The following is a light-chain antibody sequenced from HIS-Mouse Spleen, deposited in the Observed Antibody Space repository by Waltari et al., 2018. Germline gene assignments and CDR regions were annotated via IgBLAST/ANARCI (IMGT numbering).Light chain of an antibody. Sequence: QSALTQPAPVSGSPGQSITISCTGTRSNVGSYNVVSWYQQHPGKAPKLMIYEGSKRPSGVSNRFSGSKSGNTASLTISGLQAEDEADYYCCSYAGSSTWVFGGGTKLTVL. CDR3: CSYAGSSTWV. V-gene: IGLV2-23*01. CDR2: EGS. J-gene: IGLJ3*02. CDR1: RSNVGSYNV.